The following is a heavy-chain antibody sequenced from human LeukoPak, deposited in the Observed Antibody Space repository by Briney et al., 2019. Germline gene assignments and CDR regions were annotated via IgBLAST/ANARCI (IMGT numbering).Heavy chain of an antibody. V-gene: IGHV1-2*04. J-gene: IGHJ4*02. CDR3: AREGYSGQYTN. CDR1: GYTFIDYY. D-gene: IGHD1-26*01. Sequence: ASVKVSCKASGYTFIDYYIHWVRHAPGQGLEWVGWISPNSGDTNYAQKFQGWVTMTRDTSVTTIYMELSRLTSDKTAVYYCAREGYSGQYTNWGQGTLVTVSS. CDR2: ISPNSGDT.